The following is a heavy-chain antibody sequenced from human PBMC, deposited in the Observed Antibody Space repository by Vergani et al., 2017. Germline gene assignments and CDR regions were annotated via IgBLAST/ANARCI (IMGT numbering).Heavy chain of an antibody. J-gene: IGHJ4*02. CDR3: ARPHGDILPPDPRRLDY. CDR2: INHSGGST. CDR1: GYTFTNYY. Sequence: QVLLVQSGAEVKKPGASVRVSCKTSGYTFTNYYIHWVRQAPEQGLEWMGIINHSGGSTTYAQQFQGRLTMTRDTSTSTVYMDLSNLRSEDTAVYYCARPHGDILPPDPRRLDYWGQGTLVTVSS. V-gene: IGHV1-46*03.